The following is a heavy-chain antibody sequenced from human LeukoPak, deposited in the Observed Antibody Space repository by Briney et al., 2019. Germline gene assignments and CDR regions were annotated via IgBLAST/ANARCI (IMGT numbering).Heavy chain of an antibody. CDR3: ATVDSSGKLDAFDI. J-gene: IGHJ3*02. Sequence: ASVKVSCKVSGYTLTELSMHWVRQAPGKGLEWMGGFDPEDGETIYAQKFQGRVTMTEDTSTDTAYMELSGLRSEDTAVYYCATVDSSGKLDAFDIWGQGTMVTVSS. CDR2: FDPEDGET. V-gene: IGHV1-24*01. D-gene: IGHD3-22*01. CDR1: GYTLTELS.